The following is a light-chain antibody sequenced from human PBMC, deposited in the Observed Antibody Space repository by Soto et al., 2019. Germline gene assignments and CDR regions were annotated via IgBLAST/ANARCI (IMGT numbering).Light chain of an antibody. J-gene: IGLJ2*01. Sequence: QAVVTQPPSVSGTPGQRVTISCSGSSSNIGSNTVNWYQQLPGTAPKLLIYSNNQRPSGVPDRFSGSKSGTSASLAISGLQSEDEADYYCAAWDDSLNVVVFGGGTKLTVL. CDR3: AAWDDSLNVVV. CDR1: SSNIGSNT. V-gene: IGLV1-44*01. CDR2: SNN.